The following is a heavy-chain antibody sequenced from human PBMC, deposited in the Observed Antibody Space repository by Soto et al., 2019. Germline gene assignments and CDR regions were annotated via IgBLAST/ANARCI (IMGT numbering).Heavy chain of an antibody. D-gene: IGHD5-18*01. CDR1: GGSISSSSYY. CDR3: ARVVGAYSDYYYYGMDV. J-gene: IGHJ6*02. V-gene: IGHV4-39*01. CDR2: IYYIGST. Sequence: SETLSLTCTVSGGSISSSSYYWGWIRQPPGKGLEWIGSIYYIGSTYYNPSLKSRVTISVDASKNQFSLKLSSVTAADTAVYYCARVVGAYSDYYYYGMDVWGQGTTLAVSS.